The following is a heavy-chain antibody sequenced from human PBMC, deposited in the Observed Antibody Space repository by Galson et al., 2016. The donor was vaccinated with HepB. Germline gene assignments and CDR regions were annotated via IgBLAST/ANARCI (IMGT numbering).Heavy chain of an antibody. CDR1: GYSLSKLS. D-gene: IGHD3-22*01. CDR2: FDPEDGT. V-gene: IGHV1-24*01. CDR3: ASDYYDNSGTYYSFDS. J-gene: IGHJ4*02. Sequence: SVKVSCKVSGYSLSKLSIHWVRQAPEKGLEYMGAFDPEDGTVYAQKWQGRVTMTGDTSTDTAHMELNNLRSEDTAVYYCASDYYDNSGTYYSFDSLGQGTLVIVSS.